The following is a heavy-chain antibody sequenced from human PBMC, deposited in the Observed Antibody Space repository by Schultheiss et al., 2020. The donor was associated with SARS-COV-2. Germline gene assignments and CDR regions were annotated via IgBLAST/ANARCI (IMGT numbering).Heavy chain of an antibody. Sequence: SVKVSCKASGGTFRSYAISWVRQAPGQGLEWMGGIIPIFGTANYAQKFQGRVTITRDTSASTAYMELSSLRSEDTAVYYCARDQVAGQGWFDPWGQGTLVTVSS. D-gene: IGHD6-19*01. V-gene: IGHV1-69*05. J-gene: IGHJ5*02. CDR1: GGTFRSYA. CDR3: ARDQVAGQGWFDP. CDR2: IIPIFGTA.